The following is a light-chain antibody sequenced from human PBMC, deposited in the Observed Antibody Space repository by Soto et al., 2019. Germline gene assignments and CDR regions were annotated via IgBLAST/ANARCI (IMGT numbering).Light chain of an antibody. V-gene: IGLV1-40*01. Sequence: QSVLTQPPSVSGAPGQRVTISCTGTTSNIGAGYDVHWYHQPPGAAPKLLISGNNNRPSGVPDRFSGSRSGTSASLAITGLQAEDEADYYCQSFDTLLRGSVFGGGTKVTVL. J-gene: IGLJ3*02. CDR2: GNN. CDR3: QSFDTLLRGSV. CDR1: TSNIGAGYD.